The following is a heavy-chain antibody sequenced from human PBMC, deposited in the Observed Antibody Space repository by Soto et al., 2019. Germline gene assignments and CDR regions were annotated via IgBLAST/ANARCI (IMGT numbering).Heavy chain of an antibody. CDR1: GGTFSNYG. Sequence: QVQLVQSGAEVKKPGSSVKVSCEASGGTFSNYGLSWVRQVPGQGLEWMGNIIPIFGMADYAQKFRGRVSXXAXEAARAAYMELSSLRSDDTAIYYCAISGGNSGYFDYWGQGTLVTVSS. D-gene: IGHD2-15*01. J-gene: IGHJ4*02. V-gene: IGHV1-69*15. CDR3: AISGGNSGYFDY. CDR2: IIPIFGMA.